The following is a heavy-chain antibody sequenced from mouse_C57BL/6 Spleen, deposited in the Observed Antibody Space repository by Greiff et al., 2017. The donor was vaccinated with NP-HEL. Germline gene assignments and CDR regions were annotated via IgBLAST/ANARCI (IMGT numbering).Heavy chain of an antibody. D-gene: IGHD1-1*01. CDR3: ARRGSTVVERYFDV. Sequence: VQLQQPGAELVQPGASVKLSCKASGYTFTSYWMQWVKQRPGQGLEWIGEIDPSDSYTNYNQKFKGKATLTVDTSSSTAYMQLSSLTSEDSAVYYCARRGSTVVERYFDVWGTGTTVTVSS. V-gene: IGHV1-50*01. CDR2: IDPSDSYT. J-gene: IGHJ1*03. CDR1: GYTFTSYW.